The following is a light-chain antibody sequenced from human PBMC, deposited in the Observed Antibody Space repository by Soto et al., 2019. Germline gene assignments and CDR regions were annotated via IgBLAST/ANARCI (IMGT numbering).Light chain of an antibody. J-gene: IGLJ7*01. Sequence: QCVLTQPPSASGTPGQRVTISCSGSSSNIGRNTVNWYQQLPGTAPKLVIYSNNQRPSGVPDRFSGSKSGTSASLAIRGLQSEDEADYYCAAWDDSLNRCEFGGGTQLTVL. CDR1: SSNIGRNT. CDR3: AAWDDSLNRCE. CDR2: SNN. V-gene: IGLV1-44*01.